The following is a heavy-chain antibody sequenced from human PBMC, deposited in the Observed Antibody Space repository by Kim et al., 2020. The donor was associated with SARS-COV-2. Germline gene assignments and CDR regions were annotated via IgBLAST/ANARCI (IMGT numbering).Heavy chain of an antibody. Sequence: SVKVSCKASGGTFSSYAISWVRQAPGQGLEWMGRIIPILGIANYAQKFQGRVTITADKSTSTAYMELSSLRSEDTAVYYCARVDTAMGNYYGMDVWGQGTTVTVSS. J-gene: IGHJ6*02. CDR2: IIPILGIA. CDR1: GGTFSSYA. CDR3: ARVDTAMGNYYGMDV. V-gene: IGHV1-69*04. D-gene: IGHD5-18*01.